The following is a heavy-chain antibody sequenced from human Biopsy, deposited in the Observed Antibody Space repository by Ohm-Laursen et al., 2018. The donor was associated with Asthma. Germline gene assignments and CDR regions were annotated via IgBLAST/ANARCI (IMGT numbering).Heavy chain of an antibody. CDR2: IIPISLTP. J-gene: IGHJ3*01. Sequence: SVKVSCKGSRDIFSSYGFSWVRQAPGQGLEWMGGIIPISLTPSYARRFRGRVTINADEYTRTAYMELSSLRSEDTAVYYCARDPSYFDPSVEGWHLWGQGTMVTVSS. V-gene: IGHV1-69*13. CDR3: ARDPSYFDPSVEGWHL. CDR1: RDIFSSYG. D-gene: IGHD3-22*01.